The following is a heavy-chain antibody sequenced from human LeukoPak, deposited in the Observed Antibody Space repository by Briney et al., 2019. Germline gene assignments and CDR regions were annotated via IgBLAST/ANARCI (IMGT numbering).Heavy chain of an antibody. CDR2: IDGGSASI. V-gene: IGHV3-23*01. CDR3: AKRGDGPNYDY. Sequence: PGGSLRLSYAASGFTFSTYSMSWVRQAPGKGLEWVSAIDGGSASIYYADSVKGRFTISRDNSKNTLYLQMNSLRAEDTAVYYCAKRGDGPNYDYWGQGTLVTVSS. D-gene: IGHD5-24*01. J-gene: IGHJ4*02. CDR1: GFTFSTYS.